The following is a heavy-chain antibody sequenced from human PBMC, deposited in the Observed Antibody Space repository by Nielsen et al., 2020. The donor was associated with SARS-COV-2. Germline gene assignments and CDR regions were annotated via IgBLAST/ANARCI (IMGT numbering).Heavy chain of an antibody. Sequence: GESLKISCEISGFVFDDYALSWVRQSPGKGLEWVGFVRSAVFGGTIEYAASVQGRFVISRDDSASIAYLEMNSLKTEDTGVYYCYSHGEHVDTGFEYWGQGALVIVSA. CDR1: GFVFDDYA. CDR3: YSHGEHVDTGFEY. V-gene: IGHV3-49*04. D-gene: IGHD1/OR15-1a*01. CDR2: VRSAVFGGTI. J-gene: IGHJ4*02.